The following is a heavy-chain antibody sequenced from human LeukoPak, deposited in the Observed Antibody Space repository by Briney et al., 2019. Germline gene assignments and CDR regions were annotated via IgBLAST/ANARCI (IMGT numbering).Heavy chain of an antibody. CDR3: ARGLWFGSYYYYMDV. J-gene: IGHJ6*03. V-gene: IGHV4-4*07. D-gene: IGHD3-10*01. Sequence: SETLSLTCTVSGGSISIYYWNWIRQPAGKGLEWIGRIFTSGITNYDPSLKSRVTMSVDTSKNQFSLKLSSVTAADTAVYYCARGLWFGSYYYYMDVWGKGTTVTVSS. CDR1: GGSISIYY. CDR2: IFTSGIT.